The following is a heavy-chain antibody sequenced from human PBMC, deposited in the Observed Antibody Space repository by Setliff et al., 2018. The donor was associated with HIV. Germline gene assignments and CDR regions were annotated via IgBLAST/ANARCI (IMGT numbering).Heavy chain of an antibody. CDR3: ARPRRVRSRAWYWFDI. D-gene: IGHD6-19*01. Sequence: SETLSLTCAASGYSINSGFSRAWIRQPPGQGPQWIGSIYQSGSIYYNPSLQSRVTISVDSSKNQFSLNLFSVTAADTAVYYCARPRRVRSRAWYWFDIWGQGTLVTVTS. J-gene: IGHJ5*02. CDR2: IYQSGSI. CDR1: GYSINSGFS. V-gene: IGHV4-38-2*01.